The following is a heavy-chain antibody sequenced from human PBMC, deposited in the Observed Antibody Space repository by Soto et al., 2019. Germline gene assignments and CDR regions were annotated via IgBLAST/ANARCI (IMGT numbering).Heavy chain of an antibody. J-gene: IGHJ4*02. CDR2: IKTDGSST. D-gene: IGHD5-18*01. CDR1: GFSFSNYW. Sequence: EVQLVESGGGLVQPGGSLRLSCAASGFSFSNYWIHWVRQAPGKGLVWVSRIKTDGSSTDYAASVKGRFTISRDNAKNTLYLQMNSLTAGDTAVYYCAKREGNTYGLFHWGQGTLFTASS. V-gene: IGHV3-74*01. CDR3: AKREGNTYGLFH.